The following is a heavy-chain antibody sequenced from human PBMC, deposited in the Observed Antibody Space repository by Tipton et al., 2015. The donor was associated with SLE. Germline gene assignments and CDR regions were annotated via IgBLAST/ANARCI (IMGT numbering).Heavy chain of an antibody. D-gene: IGHD1-26*01. CDR3: ARYLAATRRVGYYYGMDV. CDR2: IYYSGST. Sequence: TLSLTCTVSGGSISSSSYYWGWIRQPPGQGLEWIGSIYYSGSTYYNPSLKSRVTISVDTSKNQFSLKLSSVTAADTAVYYCARYLAATRRVGYYYGMDVWGQGTTVTVSS. J-gene: IGHJ6*02. V-gene: IGHV4-39*07. CDR1: GGSISSSSYY.